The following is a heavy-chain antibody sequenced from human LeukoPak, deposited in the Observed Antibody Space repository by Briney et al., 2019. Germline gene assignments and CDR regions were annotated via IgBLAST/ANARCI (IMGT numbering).Heavy chain of an antibody. Sequence: PGRSLRLSCAASGFTFSSYAMSWVRQAPGKGLEWVSAISGSGGKIYYADSVKGRFTISRDNSKNTLYPQMNSLRAEDTAVYYCAKDFRSNWYGVFDYWGQGTLATVSS. CDR1: GFTFSSYA. J-gene: IGHJ4*02. V-gene: IGHV3-23*01. D-gene: IGHD6-13*01. CDR3: AKDFRSNWYGVFDY. CDR2: ISGSGGKI.